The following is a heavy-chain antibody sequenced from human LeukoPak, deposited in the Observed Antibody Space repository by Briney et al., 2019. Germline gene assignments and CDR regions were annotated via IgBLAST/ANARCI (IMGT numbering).Heavy chain of an antibody. Sequence: GESLKISCKGSGYSFTSYWIGWVRQMPGKGLEWMGIIYPGDSDTRYSPSFQGQVTVSVDNSINTAYLQWSSLKASDTAIYYCARRVGANDAFDFWGQGTMVNVFS. D-gene: IGHD1-26*01. CDR2: IYPGDSDT. J-gene: IGHJ3*01. CDR1: GYSFTSYW. CDR3: ARRVGANDAFDF. V-gene: IGHV5-51*01.